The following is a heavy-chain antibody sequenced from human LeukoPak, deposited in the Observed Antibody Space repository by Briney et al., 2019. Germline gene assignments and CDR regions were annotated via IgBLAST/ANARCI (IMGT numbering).Heavy chain of an antibody. CDR1: SYSLTELS. J-gene: IGHJ3*01. Sequence: ASVKVSCKVSSYSLTELSMHWVRQAPGKGLEWMGGFDPEDGKTIYAQRLQGRVTMTEDTSTDTAYMRLRSLISEDSAVYYCATNLGIAVAGGAFDLWGQGTVVTVSS. CDR3: ATNLGIAVAGGAFDL. CDR2: FDPEDGKT. V-gene: IGHV1-24*01. D-gene: IGHD6-19*01.